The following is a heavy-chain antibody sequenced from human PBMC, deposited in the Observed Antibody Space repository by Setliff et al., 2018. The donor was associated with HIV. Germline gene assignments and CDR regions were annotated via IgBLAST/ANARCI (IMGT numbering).Heavy chain of an antibody. D-gene: IGHD3-22*01. CDR1: GYTFTSYA. CDR3: ARGPDSSGERPFDI. J-gene: IGHJ3*02. CDR2: INAGNGDT. Sequence: ASVKVSCKASGYTFTSYAMHWVRQAPGQRLEWMGWINAGNGDTKYSQKFQGRVTATTDTSASTAYMELSSLRSEDTAVYYCARGPDSSGERPFDIWGQGTMVTVSS. V-gene: IGHV1-3*01.